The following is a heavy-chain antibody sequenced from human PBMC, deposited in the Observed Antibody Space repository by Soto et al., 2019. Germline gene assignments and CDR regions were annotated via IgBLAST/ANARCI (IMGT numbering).Heavy chain of an antibody. CDR3: ATYSHLGATSADFDT. Sequence: PSETLSLTCAVSGGSISSGGYSWSWIRQPPAKGLEWIGYIYHSGSTNYNPSLKSRVTISLDTSKDQFSLKLSSVTAADTAVYFCATYSHLGATSADFDTLGQGILVTV. D-gene: IGHD2-21*01. J-gene: IGHJ4*02. CDR1: GGSISSGGYS. CDR2: IYHSGST. V-gene: IGHV4-30-2*02.